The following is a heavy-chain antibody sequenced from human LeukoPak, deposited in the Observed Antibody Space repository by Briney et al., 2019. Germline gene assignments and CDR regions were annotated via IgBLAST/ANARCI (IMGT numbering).Heavy chain of an antibody. CDR2: IYYSGST. CDR3: AREPLTYYYDSSGYFDNWFDP. V-gene: IGHV4-61*01. D-gene: IGHD3-22*01. CDR1: GGSISSSSYY. J-gene: IGHJ5*02. Sequence: PSETLSLTCTVSGGSISSSSYYWSWIRQPPGKGLEWIGYIYYSGSTNYNPSLKSRVTMSVDTSKNQFSLKLSSVTAADTAVYYCAREPLTYYYDSSGYFDNWFDPWGQGTLVTVSS.